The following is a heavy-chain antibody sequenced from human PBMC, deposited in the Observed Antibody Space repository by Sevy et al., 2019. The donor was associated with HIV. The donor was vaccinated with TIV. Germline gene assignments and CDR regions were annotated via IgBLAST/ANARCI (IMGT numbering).Heavy chain of an antibody. V-gene: IGHV3-48*02. CDR3: ARDSRGSIFGVVIEFDY. CDR1: GFTFSSYS. Sequence: GGSLRLSCAASGFTFSSYSMNWVRQAPGKGLEWVSYISSSSSTIYYAHSVKGRFTISRDNAKNSLYLQMNSLRDEDTAVYYCARDSRGSIFGVVIEFDYWGQGTLVTVSS. D-gene: IGHD3-3*01. J-gene: IGHJ4*02. CDR2: ISSSSSTI.